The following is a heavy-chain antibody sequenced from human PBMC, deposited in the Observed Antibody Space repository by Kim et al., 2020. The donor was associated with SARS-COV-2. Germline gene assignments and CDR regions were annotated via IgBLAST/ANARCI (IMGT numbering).Heavy chain of an antibody. Sequence: YADAGKGRFTIARDNAKNTVYLQMNSLRAEDTAVYYCAKALYSSSSFFDYWGQGALVTVSS. D-gene: IGHD6-6*01. CDR3: AKALYSSSSFFDY. V-gene: IGHV3-23*01. J-gene: IGHJ4*02.